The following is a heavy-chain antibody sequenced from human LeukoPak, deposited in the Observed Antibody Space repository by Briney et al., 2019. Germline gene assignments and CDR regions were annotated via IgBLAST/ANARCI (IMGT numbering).Heavy chain of an antibody. V-gene: IGHV4-4*07. J-gene: IGHJ6*02. Sequence: SETLSLTCTVSGGSISGYYWSWIRQPAGQGLEWIGHIYTSGSTNYSPSLKSRVTISLDTSKNHFSLELSSVTAADTAVYYCARSGVAAGSALFVSAYYYYGLDVWGQGTTVTVSS. CDR2: IYTSGST. CDR3: ARSGVAAGSALFVSAYYYYGLDV. CDR1: GGSISGYY. D-gene: IGHD6-13*01.